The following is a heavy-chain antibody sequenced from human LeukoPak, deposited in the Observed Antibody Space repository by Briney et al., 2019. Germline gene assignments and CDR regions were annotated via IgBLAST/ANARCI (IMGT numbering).Heavy chain of an antibody. J-gene: IGHJ4*02. D-gene: IGHD3-10*01. Sequence: GGSLRLSCAASGFTLSSYAMSWVRQAPGKGLEWVSAISDSGNTYHADSVKGRFTISRDNSKNTLYLQMNSLRAEDTAVYYCAKLWFGEPNDYWGQGTLVTVSS. CDR3: AKLWFGEPNDY. CDR1: GFTLSSYA. CDR2: ISDSGNT. V-gene: IGHV3-23*01.